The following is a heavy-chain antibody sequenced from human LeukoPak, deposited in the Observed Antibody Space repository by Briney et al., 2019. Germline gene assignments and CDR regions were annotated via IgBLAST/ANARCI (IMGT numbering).Heavy chain of an antibody. D-gene: IGHD3-16*01. CDR1: GFSVSRTY. CDR3: AKDLTYYYGMDV. V-gene: IGHV3-30*18. CDR2: ISYDGSNK. Sequence: PGGSLRLSCAASGFSVSRTYMHWVRQAPGKGLEWVAVISYDGSNKYYADSVKGRFTISRDNSKNTLYLQMNSLRAEDTAVYYCAKDLTYYYGMDVWGQGTTVTVSS. J-gene: IGHJ6*02.